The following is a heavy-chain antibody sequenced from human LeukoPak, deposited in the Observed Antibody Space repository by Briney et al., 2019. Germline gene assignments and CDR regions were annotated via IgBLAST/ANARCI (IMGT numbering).Heavy chain of an antibody. J-gene: IGHJ6*03. V-gene: IGHV1-8*01. CDR3: ARIFYRRSDYHYYYMDV. CDR2: MNPNSGNT. D-gene: IGHD3-16*02. Sequence: ASVKVSCKASGYTFTSYDINWVRQAPGQGLEWVGWMNPNSGNTGSAQKVQGRVTITMNISMSTAYMELSSLTPEDTAVYYCARIFYRRSDYHYYYMDVWGEGTTVTVSS. CDR1: GYTFTSYD.